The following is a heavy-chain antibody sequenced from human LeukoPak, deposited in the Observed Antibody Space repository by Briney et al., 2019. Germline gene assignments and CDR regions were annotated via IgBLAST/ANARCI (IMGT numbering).Heavy chain of an antibody. Sequence: GGSLRLSCAGSGFTFSSYSMNWVRQAPGKGLEWVAVISYDGSNKYYADSVKGRFTISRDNSKNTLYLQMNSLRAEDTAVYYCAKDRSGWAASYYFDYWGQGTLVTVSS. CDR3: AKDRSGWAASYYFDY. CDR2: ISYDGSNK. D-gene: IGHD6-19*01. J-gene: IGHJ4*02. CDR1: GFTFSSYS. V-gene: IGHV3-30*18.